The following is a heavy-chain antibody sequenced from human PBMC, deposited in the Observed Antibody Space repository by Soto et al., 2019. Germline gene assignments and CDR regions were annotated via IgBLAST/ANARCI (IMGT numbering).Heavy chain of an antibody. V-gene: IGHV4-59*01. D-gene: IGHD6-6*01. CDR3: ARVGGLAARTFDY. CDR1: WGSIVDFD. CDR2: IYYSGST. Sequence: SATLSLRYSVSWGSIVDFDWIWIRQPPGKGLEWIGYIYYSGSTNYNPSLKSRVTISVDTSKNQFSLNLRSMSPADTAVYYCARVGGLAARTFDYWGPGTLVTVSS. J-gene: IGHJ4*02.